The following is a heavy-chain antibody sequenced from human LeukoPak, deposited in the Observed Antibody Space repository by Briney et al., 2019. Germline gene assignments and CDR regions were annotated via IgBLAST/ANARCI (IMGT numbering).Heavy chain of an antibody. CDR3: ARVVVEGHSYYYDSSGPFDY. J-gene: IGHJ4*02. CDR2: IYSGGST. Sequence: GGSLRLSCAASGFTVSGNYMSWVRQAPGKGLEWVSVIYSGGSTYYADSVKGRVTMSRDNSKNTLYLQMNSLRAEDTAVYYCARVVVEGHSYYYDSSGPFDYWGQGTLVTVSS. D-gene: IGHD3-22*01. V-gene: IGHV3-66*01. CDR1: GFTVSGNY.